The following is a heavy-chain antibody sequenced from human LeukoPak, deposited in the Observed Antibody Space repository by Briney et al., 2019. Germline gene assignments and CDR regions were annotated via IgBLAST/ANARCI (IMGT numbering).Heavy chain of an antibody. Sequence: ASVKVSCKASGYTFTSYYMHWVRQAPGQGLEWMGIINPSGGSTSYAQKFQGRVTMTRDMPTSTAYMELSSLRSEDTAVYYCARDLGYGSGSYYPNHYWGQGTLVTVSS. V-gene: IGHV1-46*01. CDR1: GYTFTSYY. CDR3: ARDLGYGSGSYYPNHY. J-gene: IGHJ4*02. D-gene: IGHD3-10*01. CDR2: INPSGGST.